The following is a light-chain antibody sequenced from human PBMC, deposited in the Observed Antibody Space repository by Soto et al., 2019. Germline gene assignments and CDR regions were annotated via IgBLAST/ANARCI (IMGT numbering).Light chain of an antibody. Sequence: EIVLTQSPATLSLSPGERATLSCRASQSVSNSLAWYQQKRGQAPRLLIYDASNRATGIPARFSGSGSGTDFTLTISSLEPEDFVVYYCHQRSNWPPTFGQGTNLEIK. V-gene: IGKV3-11*01. CDR3: HQRSNWPPT. CDR2: DAS. J-gene: IGKJ2*01. CDR1: QSVSNS.